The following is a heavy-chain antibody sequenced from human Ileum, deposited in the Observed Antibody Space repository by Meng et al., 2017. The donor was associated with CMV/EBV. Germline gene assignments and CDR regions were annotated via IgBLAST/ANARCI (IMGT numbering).Heavy chain of an antibody. J-gene: IGHJ4*02. CDR3: ARTGRFGSYYFDY. CDR1: GGSISSYY. CDR2: VYSTGST. V-gene: IGHV4-59*01. D-gene: IGHD3-10*01. Sequence: VQLQESAPGPVKPSETLSLTCSGSGGSISSYYWSWIRQAPGKGLEWIGYVYSTGSTNYSPSLRSRVTISVDTSRNQFSLRLSSVTAADTAVYYCARTGRFGSYYFDYWGQGTLVTVSS.